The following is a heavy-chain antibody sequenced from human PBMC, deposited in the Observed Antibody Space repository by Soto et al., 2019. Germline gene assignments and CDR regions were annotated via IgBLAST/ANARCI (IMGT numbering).Heavy chain of an antibody. V-gene: IGHV4-59*01. Sequence: SETLSLTCTVSGGSISSYYWSWIRQPPGKGLEWIAYIYYSGSTNYNPSLKRRVTISVDTSKNQFSLKLSSVTAADTAVYYCARDKGDSSWYYYYGMDVWGQGTTVTV. CDR3: ARDKGDSSWYYYYGMDV. CDR2: IYYSGST. J-gene: IGHJ6*02. D-gene: IGHD6-13*01. CDR1: GGSISSYY.